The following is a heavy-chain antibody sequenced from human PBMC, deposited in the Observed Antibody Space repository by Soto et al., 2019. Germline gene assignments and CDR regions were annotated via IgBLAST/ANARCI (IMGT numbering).Heavy chain of an antibody. CDR3: AHPLSTLGAFDI. D-gene: IGHD3-16*01. Sequence: QITLKESGPTLVKPTQTLTLTCTFSGFSLSTSGVGVGWIRQPPGKALEWLALIYWNDDKRYSPSLKSRLTITTDTSKNQVVLTMTNMDPVDTATYYCAHPLSTLGAFDIWGQGTMVTVSS. CDR2: IYWNDDK. CDR1: GFSLSTSGVG. V-gene: IGHV2-5*01. J-gene: IGHJ3*02.